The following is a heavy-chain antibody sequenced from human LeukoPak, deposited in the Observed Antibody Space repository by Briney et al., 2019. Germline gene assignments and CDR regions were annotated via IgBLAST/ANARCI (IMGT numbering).Heavy chain of an antibody. Sequence: GASVKVSCKASGYTFTSYYMHWVRQAPGQGLEWRGIINPVGGGTSYAQKFQGRVTMTRDTSISTAYMELSRLRSDDTAVYYCAIAQPKALGDSSGWSPSFDPWGQGTLVTVSS. V-gene: IGHV1-2*02. CDR1: GYTFTSYY. CDR2: INPVGGGT. D-gene: IGHD6-19*01. J-gene: IGHJ5*02. CDR3: AIAQPKALGDSSGWSPSFDP.